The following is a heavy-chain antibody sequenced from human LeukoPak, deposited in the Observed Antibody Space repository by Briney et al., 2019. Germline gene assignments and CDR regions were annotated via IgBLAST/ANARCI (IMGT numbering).Heavy chain of an antibody. D-gene: IGHD1/OR15-1a*01. Sequence: GESLKISCKGSGYSFTTHWIGWVRQLPGKGLEWMGLIFPGDSETIYSPSLQGQVTISADKSINTAYLRWSSLKASDTAMYYCATSESQTRFDYWGQGTLVTVSS. J-gene: IGHJ4*02. CDR1: GYSFTTHW. V-gene: IGHV5-51*01. CDR3: ATSESQTRFDY. CDR2: IFPGDSET.